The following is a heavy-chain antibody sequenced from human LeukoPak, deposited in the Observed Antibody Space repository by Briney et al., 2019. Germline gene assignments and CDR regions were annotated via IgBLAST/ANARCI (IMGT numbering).Heavy chain of an antibody. CDR3: AKEVGYDSSGYDDY. Sequence: GGSLRLSCAASGFRFSSYAMSWVRQAPGKGLEWVSAISGSGVSTYYADSVKGRFTVSRDNSKNTLYLQMNSLRAEDTAVYYCAKEVGYDSSGYDDYWGQGTLVTVSS. D-gene: IGHD3-22*01. J-gene: IGHJ4*02. CDR2: ISGSGVST. CDR1: GFRFSSYA. V-gene: IGHV3-23*01.